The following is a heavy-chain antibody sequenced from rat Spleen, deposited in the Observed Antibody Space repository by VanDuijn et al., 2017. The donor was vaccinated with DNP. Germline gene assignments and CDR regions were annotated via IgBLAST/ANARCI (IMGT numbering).Heavy chain of an antibody. V-gene: IGHV5-31*01. D-gene: IGHD1-4*01. Sequence: EVQLVESGGDLVQPGRSLKLSCVASGFTFSDYWMTWIRQVPGKGLEWVASITSSGGYTYFPDSLKSRFTISRDNAKNTLYLQMNSLRSEDTATYYCSRGDYGSNRYAMDAWGQGTSVTVSS. CDR2: ITSSGGYT. J-gene: IGHJ4*01. CDR1: GFTFSDYW. CDR3: SRGDYGSNRYAMDA.